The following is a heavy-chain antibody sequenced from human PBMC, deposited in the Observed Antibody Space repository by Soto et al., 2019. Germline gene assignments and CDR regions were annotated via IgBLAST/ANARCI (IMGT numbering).Heavy chain of an antibody. D-gene: IGHD2-2*01. Sequence: RLSCSASGFTFSSYAMHWVRQAPGKGLEYVSAISSNGGSTYYADSVKGRFTISRDNSKNTLYLQMSSLRAEETAVYYCVKDRCSSTSCHNCFDTWGQGTLVTVSS. CDR2: ISSNGGST. CDR1: GFTFSSYA. CDR3: VKDRCSSTSCHNCFDT. V-gene: IGHV3-64D*06. J-gene: IGHJ5*02.